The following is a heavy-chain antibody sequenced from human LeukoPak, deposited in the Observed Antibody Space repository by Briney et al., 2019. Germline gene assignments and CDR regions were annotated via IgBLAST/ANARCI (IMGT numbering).Heavy chain of an antibody. Sequence: PGGSLRLSCAASGFTFVDYAMHWVRQAPGKGLEWVSGISWNSGSIGYADSVKGRFTISRDNAKNSLYLQMNSLRAEDTALYYCAKAVQSGWFHNWFDPWGQGTLVTVSS. V-gene: IGHV3-9*01. D-gene: IGHD6-19*01. CDR2: ISWNSGSI. CDR3: AKAVQSGWFHNWFDP. J-gene: IGHJ5*02. CDR1: GFTFVDYA.